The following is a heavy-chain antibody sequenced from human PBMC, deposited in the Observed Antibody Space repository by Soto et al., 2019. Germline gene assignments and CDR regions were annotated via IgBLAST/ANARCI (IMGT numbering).Heavy chain of an antibody. D-gene: IGHD2-15*01. CDR1: GFTFSSYE. V-gene: IGHV3-48*03. J-gene: IGHJ4*02. CDR3: ASSELLLPFDY. Sequence: HPGGSLRLSCAASGFTFSSYEMNWVRQAPGKGLEWVSYISSSGSTIYYADSVKGRFTISRDNAKNSLYLQMNSLRAEDTAVYYCASSELLLPFDYWGQGTLVTVSS. CDR2: ISSSGSTI.